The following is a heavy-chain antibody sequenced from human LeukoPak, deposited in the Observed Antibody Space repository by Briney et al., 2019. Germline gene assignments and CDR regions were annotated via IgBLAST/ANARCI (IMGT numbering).Heavy chain of an antibody. CDR2: IYYSGST. V-gene: IGHV4-61*01. J-gene: IGHJ2*01. CDR1: GGSVSSGSYY. CDR3: VRDRGRKYQLQYWYFDP. D-gene: IGHD2-2*01. Sequence: SETLSLTCTVSGGSVSSGSYYWSWIRQPPGKGLEWIGYIYYSGSTNYNPSLKSRVTISVDTSKNQFSLKLSSVTAADTAVYYCVRDRGRKYQLQYWYFDPWGRGTLVTVSS.